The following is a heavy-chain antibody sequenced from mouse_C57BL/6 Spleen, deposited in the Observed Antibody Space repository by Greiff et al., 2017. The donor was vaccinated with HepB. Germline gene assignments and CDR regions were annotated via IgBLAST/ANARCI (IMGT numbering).Heavy chain of an antibody. Sequence: VQLQQPVAELVRPGASVKLSCTASGFNIKNTYMHWVKQRPEQGLEWIGRIDPANGNTKYAPKFQGKATITADTSSNTAYLQLSSLTSEDTAIYYCAHYSNYVGVWAMDYWGQGTSVTVSS. D-gene: IGHD2-5*01. CDR2: IDPANGNT. V-gene: IGHV14-3*01. CDR1: GFNIKNTY. J-gene: IGHJ4*01. CDR3: AHYSNYVGVWAMDY.